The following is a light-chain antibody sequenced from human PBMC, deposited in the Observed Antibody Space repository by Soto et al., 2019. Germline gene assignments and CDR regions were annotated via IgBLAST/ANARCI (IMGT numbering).Light chain of an antibody. CDR1: QSVSSSY. V-gene: IGKV3-20*01. J-gene: IGKJ1*01. CDR2: GAS. Sequence: EIVLTQSPGTLSLSLGERATLSCRASQSVSSSYLAWYQQKPGPAPRLLIYGASSRATGIPDRFSGSGSGTDFTLTISRLEPEDFAVYYCQQYGSSPWTFGQGTKVDIK. CDR3: QQYGSSPWT.